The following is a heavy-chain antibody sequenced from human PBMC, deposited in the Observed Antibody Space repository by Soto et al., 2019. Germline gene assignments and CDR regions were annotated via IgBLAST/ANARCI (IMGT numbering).Heavy chain of an antibody. Sequence: QVQLVQSGAEVKKPGASVKVSCKASGYTFTSYGISWVRQAPGQGLEWMGWISAYNGNTNYAQKLQGRVTMTTDTATSTAYMELRSLRSDDTAVYYCARVDHPRTTVEHHYYYYYGMDVWGQGTTVTVSS. CDR1: GYTFTSYG. V-gene: IGHV1-18*01. J-gene: IGHJ6*02. CDR2: ISAYNGNT. D-gene: IGHD4-17*01. CDR3: ARVDHPRTTVEHHYYYYYGMDV.